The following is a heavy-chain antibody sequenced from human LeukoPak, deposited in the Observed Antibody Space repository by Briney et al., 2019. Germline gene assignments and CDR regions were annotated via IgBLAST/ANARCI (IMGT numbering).Heavy chain of an antibody. CDR1: GGSISCGDYY. Sequence: SETLSLTCTVSGGSISCGDYYWSWIRQPPGKGLEWIGYIYYSGSTYYNPSLKSRVTISVDTSKNQFSLKLSSVTAADTAVYYCARDYGDYDWYFDLWGRGTLVTVSS. CDR2: IYYSGST. J-gene: IGHJ2*01. CDR3: ARDYGDYDWYFDL. D-gene: IGHD4-17*01. V-gene: IGHV4-30-4*01.